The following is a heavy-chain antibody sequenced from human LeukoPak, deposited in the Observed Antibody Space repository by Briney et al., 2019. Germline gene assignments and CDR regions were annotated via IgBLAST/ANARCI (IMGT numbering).Heavy chain of an antibody. D-gene: IGHD2-15*01. J-gene: IGHJ4*02. V-gene: IGHV4-39*01. Sequence: SETLSLTCTVSGGSISSSSYYWGWIRQPPGKGLEWIGSIYYSGSTYYNPSLKSRVTISVDTSKNQFSLKLSSVTAADTAVYYCARRKLLGVSRYFDYWGQGTLVTVPS. CDR2: IYYSGST. CDR1: GGSISSSSYY. CDR3: ARRKLLGVSRYFDY.